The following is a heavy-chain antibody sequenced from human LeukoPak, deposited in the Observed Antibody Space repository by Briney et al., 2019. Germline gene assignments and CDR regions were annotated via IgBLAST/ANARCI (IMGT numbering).Heavy chain of an antibody. Sequence: GGSLRLSCAASGFAFYDYAMSWVRQPPGKGLEWVSGINDNGAKTFYADSVKGRLTISRDNTRSTLYLQMNSLRAEDTAVYYCARVGSCSSGYYWCFDYWGQGTLVTVSS. J-gene: IGHJ4*02. CDR3: ARVGSCSSGYYWCFDY. CDR1: GFAFYDYA. V-gene: IGHV3-23*01. D-gene: IGHD3-22*01. CDR2: INDNGAKT.